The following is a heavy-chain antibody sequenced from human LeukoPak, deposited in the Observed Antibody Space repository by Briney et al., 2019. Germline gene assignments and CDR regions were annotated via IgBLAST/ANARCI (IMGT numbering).Heavy chain of an antibody. D-gene: IGHD1-26*01. CDR3: AKDLMGGSYVSVD. J-gene: IGHJ4*02. V-gene: IGHV3-64D*06. CDR1: GFTFSNYA. Sequence: GGSLRLSCAASGFTFSNYAMNWVRQAPGKGLEYVSAISSNGGSTYYADSVKGRFTISRDNSKNTLYLQMSSLRAEDTAVYYCAKDLMGGSYVSVDWGQGTLVTVSS. CDR2: ISSNGGST.